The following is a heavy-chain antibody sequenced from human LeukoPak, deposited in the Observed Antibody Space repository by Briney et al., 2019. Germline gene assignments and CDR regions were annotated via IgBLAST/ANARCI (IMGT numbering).Heavy chain of an antibody. J-gene: IGHJ4*02. D-gene: IGHD1-26*01. CDR3: ARVSGSYGDSAY. V-gene: IGHV3-48*04. CDR1: GFTFSSYS. Sequence: GGSLRLSCPASGFTFSSYSMNWVRQAPGKGLEWISYITSSSSSMYYADSVKGRFTISRDNAKNSLYLQMNSLRAEDTAVYYCARVSGSYGDSAYWGQGTLVTVSS. CDR2: ITSSSSSM.